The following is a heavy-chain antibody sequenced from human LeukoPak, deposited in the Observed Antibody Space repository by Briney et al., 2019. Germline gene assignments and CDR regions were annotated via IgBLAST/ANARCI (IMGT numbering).Heavy chain of an antibody. CDR3: ARDPPSYSNYPFYFDY. CDR2: MNPNSGNT. Sequence: ASVKVSCKASGYTFTSYDINWVRQATGQGLEWMGWMNPNSGNTGYAQKFQGRVTMTRDTSISTAYMELSRLRSDDTAVYYCARDPPSYSNYPFYFDYWGQGTLVTVSS. V-gene: IGHV1-8*01. J-gene: IGHJ4*02. D-gene: IGHD4-11*01. CDR1: GYTFTSYD.